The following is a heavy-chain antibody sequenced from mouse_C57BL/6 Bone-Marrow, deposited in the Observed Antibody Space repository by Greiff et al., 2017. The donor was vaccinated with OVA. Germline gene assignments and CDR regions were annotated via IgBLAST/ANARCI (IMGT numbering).Heavy chain of an antibody. CDR1: GFTFSDYY. V-gene: IGHV5-12*01. D-gene: IGHD2-5*01. CDR2: ISNGGGST. Sequence: EVKVVESGGGLVQPGGSLKLSCAASGFTFSDYYMYWVRQTPEKRLEWVAYISNGGGSTYYPDTVKGRFTISRDNAKNTLYLQMSRLKSEDAAMDYCARPYSNSWYFDVWGTGTTVTVSS. CDR3: ARPYSNSWYFDV. J-gene: IGHJ1*03.